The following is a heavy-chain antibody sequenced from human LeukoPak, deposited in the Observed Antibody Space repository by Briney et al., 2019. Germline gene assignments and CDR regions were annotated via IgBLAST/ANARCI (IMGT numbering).Heavy chain of an antibody. J-gene: IGHJ6*02. Sequence: GGSLRLSCAASGFTFSSYAMSWVRQAPGKGLEWVSAVSGSGGSTYYADSVKGRFTISRDNSKNTLYLQMNSLRAEDTAVYYCAREVCSSTSCYNYYYYYGMDVWGQGTTVTVSS. V-gene: IGHV3-23*01. D-gene: IGHD2-2*02. CDR1: GFTFSSYA. CDR2: VSGSGGST. CDR3: AREVCSSTSCYNYYYYYGMDV.